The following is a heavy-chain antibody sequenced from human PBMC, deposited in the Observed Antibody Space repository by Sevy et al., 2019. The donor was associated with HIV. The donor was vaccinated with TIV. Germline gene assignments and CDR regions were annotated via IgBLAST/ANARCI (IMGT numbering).Heavy chain of an antibody. CDR1: GFIFSNFA. J-gene: IGHJ5*02. V-gene: IGHV3-33*08. CDR2: IWYDGINK. D-gene: IGHD2-8*01. CDR3: ARDSRNGLDP. Sequence: GGSLRLSCAVSGFIFSNFAMHWVRQAPGKGLEWVAVIWYDGINKDYADSVKGRFIISRDNSKNTMYLEMDSLRAEDTAVYYCARDSRNGLDPWGQGALVTVSS.